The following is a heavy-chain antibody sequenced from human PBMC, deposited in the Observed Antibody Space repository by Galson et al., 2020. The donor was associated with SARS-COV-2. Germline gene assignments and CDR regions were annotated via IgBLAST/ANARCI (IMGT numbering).Heavy chain of an antibody. CDR2: IYPGDSDT. D-gene: IGHD2-15*01. CDR1: GYSFTSYW. CDR3: ARVNVVVVAGEGYWLDA. Sequence: GESLKISCKGSGYSFTSYWIGWVRQMPGKGLEWMGIIYPGDSDTRYSPSFQGQVTISADKSISTAYLQWSSLKASDTAMYYCARVNVVVVAGEGYWLDAWGQGTLVAVSS. J-gene: IGHJ5*02. V-gene: IGHV5-51*01.